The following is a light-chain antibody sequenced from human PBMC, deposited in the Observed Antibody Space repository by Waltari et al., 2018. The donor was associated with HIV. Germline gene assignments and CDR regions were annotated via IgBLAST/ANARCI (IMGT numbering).Light chain of an antibody. CDR3: SSYAGRNIWL. Sequence: QSALTQPASVSGSPGQSITISCTGTSSDLGSYNLVSWYQQHPGRAPKLLIYEVLKRPSGVSNRVSGSKSGSTAARTISVLQAEDEADYYCSSYAGRNIWLFGGGTKLTV. CDR2: EVL. V-gene: IGLV2-23*02. CDR1: SSDLGSYNL. J-gene: IGLJ3*02.